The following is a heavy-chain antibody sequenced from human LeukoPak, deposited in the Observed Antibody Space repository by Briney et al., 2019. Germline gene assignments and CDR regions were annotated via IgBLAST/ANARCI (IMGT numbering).Heavy chain of an antibody. CDR1: GGSISSHY. CDR2: IYYSGST. J-gene: IGHJ4*02. Sequence: RTSETLSLTCTVSGGSISSHYWSWIRQPPGKGLEWIGYIYYSGSTNYNPSLKSRVTISVDTSKNQFSLKLSSVTAADTAVYYCARSSTYDSSGYSLDYWGQGTLVTVSS. D-gene: IGHD3-22*01. CDR3: ARSSTYDSSGYSLDY. V-gene: IGHV4-59*11.